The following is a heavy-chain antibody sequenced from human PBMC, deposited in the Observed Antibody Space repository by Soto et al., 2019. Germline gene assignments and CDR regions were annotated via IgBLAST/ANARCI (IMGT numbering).Heavy chain of an antibody. J-gene: IGHJ5*02. CDR2: INPDSGDT. V-gene: IGHV1-2*07. D-gene: IGHD5-12*01. CDR1: GYTFTDRY. Sequence: QVQLVQSGAEVKRPGASVKVSCKASGYTFTDRYMHWVRQAPGQGLEWMGFINPDSGDTNYAHKFQGRVTMTRDTSISTAYMELSRMRSDDTAVYYCARETKGLRSGRLDPWGQGTLVTVSS. CDR3: ARETKGLRSGRLDP.